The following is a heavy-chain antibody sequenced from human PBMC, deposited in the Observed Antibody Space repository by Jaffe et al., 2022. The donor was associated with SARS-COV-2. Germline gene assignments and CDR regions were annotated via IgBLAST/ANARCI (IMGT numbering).Heavy chain of an antibody. CDR3: ATGAFGFNDY. J-gene: IGHJ4*02. Sequence: EVQLVESGGGLVKPGGSLRLSCAASGFTFSSYSMNWVRQAPGKGLEWVSSISSSSSYIYYADSVKGRFTISRDNAKNSLYLQMNSLRAEDTAVYYCATGAFGFNDYWGQGTLVTVSS. CDR1: GFTFSSYS. CDR2: ISSSSSYI. D-gene: IGHD3-3*01. V-gene: IGHV3-21*01.